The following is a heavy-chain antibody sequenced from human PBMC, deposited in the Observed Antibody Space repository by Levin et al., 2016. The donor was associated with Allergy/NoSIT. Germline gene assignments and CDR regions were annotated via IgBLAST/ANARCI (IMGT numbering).Heavy chain of an antibody. CDR2: MNPNSGNT. J-gene: IGHJ5*02. Sequence: WVRQAPGQGLEWMGWMNPNSGNTGYAQKFQGRVTMTRNTSISTAYMELSSLRSEDTAVYYCARGRRMVRSGGNWFDPWGQGTLVTVSS. V-gene: IGHV1-8*01. D-gene: IGHD3-10*01. CDR3: ARGRRMVRSGGNWFDP.